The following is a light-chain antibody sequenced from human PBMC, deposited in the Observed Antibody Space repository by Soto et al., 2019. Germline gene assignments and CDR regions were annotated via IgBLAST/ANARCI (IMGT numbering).Light chain of an antibody. CDR2: ADS. CDR3: QQRYNWPIT. J-gene: IGKJ5*01. V-gene: IGKV3D-20*02. CDR1: QSVSTSY. Sequence: EIVLTQSPGTLSLSPGERATLSCRASQSVSTSYVAWYQQKFGQAPRLLIYADSNRATGIPARFSGSGSGTDLTLTISSLEPEDFSVYYCQQRYNWPITFGQGTRLEIK.